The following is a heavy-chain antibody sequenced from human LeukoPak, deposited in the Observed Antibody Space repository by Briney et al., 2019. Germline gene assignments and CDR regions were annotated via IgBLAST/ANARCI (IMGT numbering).Heavy chain of an antibody. Sequence: GGSLRLSCAASGFTFDNAWMNWVRQAPGMGLEWVSYISGSGSTRTYADSVKGRFTISRDNAKNSLYLQMNNLRAEDTAVYYCARHRGWFSGYYFPWGQGTLVTVSS. CDR1: GFTFDNAW. J-gene: IGHJ5*02. V-gene: IGHV3-48*04. CDR3: ARHRGWFSGYYFP. D-gene: IGHD3-22*01. CDR2: ISGSGSTR.